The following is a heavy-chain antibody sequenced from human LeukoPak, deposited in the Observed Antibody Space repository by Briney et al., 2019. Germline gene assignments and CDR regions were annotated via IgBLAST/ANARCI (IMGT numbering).Heavy chain of an antibody. J-gene: IGHJ4*02. CDR2: IYSGGNT. CDR3: ANSRGYGGNHVYFDY. Sequence: GGSLRLSCTVSGFTVSGNSMSWVRQAPGKGLEWVSFIYSGGNTHYSDSVKGRFTISRDNSKNTLYLQMNSLRAEDTAVYYCANSRGYGGNHVYFDYWGQGTLVTVSS. D-gene: IGHD4-23*01. V-gene: IGHV3-53*01. CDR1: GFTVSGNS.